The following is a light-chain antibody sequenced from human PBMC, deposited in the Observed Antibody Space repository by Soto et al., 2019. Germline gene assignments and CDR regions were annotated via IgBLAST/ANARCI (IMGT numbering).Light chain of an antibody. CDR1: SSDVGGYNY. Sequence: QSVLTQPASVSGSPGQSSTISCTGTSSDVGGYNYVSWYQQHPGNAPKLMIYDVNSRPSGVSNRFSGSKSGNTASLTISGLQAEDEADYYCSSYTSSSALILFGGGTKVTVL. CDR2: DVN. V-gene: IGLV2-14*03. J-gene: IGLJ2*01. CDR3: SSYTSSSALIL.